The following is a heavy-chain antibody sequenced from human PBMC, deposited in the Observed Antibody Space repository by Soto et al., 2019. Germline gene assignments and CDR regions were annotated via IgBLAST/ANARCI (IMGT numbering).Heavy chain of an antibody. CDR3: ARHGTTVTTLDYYDGMDV. CDR1: GYSFTSYW. V-gene: IGHV5-51*01. CDR2: IYPGDSDT. J-gene: IGHJ6*04. Sequence: GESLKISCNGSGYSFTSYWIGWVRQMPGKGLEWMGIIYPGDSDTRYSPSFQGQVTISADKSISTAYLQWSSLKASDTAMYYCARHGTTVTTLDYYDGMDVCRKGTTVTVSS. D-gene: IGHD4-17*01.